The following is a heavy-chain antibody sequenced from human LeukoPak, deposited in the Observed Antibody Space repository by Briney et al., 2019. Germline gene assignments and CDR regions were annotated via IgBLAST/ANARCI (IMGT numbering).Heavy chain of an antibody. J-gene: IGHJ4*02. CDR1: GGTFSSYA. CDR2: IIPIFGTA. D-gene: IGHD5-18*01. Sequence: SVKVSCKASGGTFSSYAISWVRRAPGQGLEWMGRIIPIFGTASYAQKFQGRVTITTDESTSTAYMELSSLRSEDTAVYYCARDGARSGYSYGEYYFDYWGQGTLVTVSS. V-gene: IGHV1-69*05. CDR3: ARDGARSGYSYGEYYFDY.